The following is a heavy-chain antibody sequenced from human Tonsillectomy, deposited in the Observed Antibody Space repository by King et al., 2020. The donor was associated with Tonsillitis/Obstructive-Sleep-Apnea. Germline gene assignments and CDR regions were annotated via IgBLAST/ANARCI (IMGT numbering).Heavy chain of an antibody. D-gene: IGHD5-12*01. V-gene: IGHV1-69*12. J-gene: IGHJ4*02. CDR1: GGTFSSYA. Sequence: QLVQSGAEVKKPGSSVKVSCKASGGTFSSYAISWVRQAPGQGLEWMGGIIPIFGTANYAQKFQGRVQITADESTSTAYMGLSSLRSEDTAVYYCARGIVATIPGGDYFDYWGQGTLVTVSS. CDR3: ARGIVATIPGGDYFDY. CDR2: IIPIFGTA.